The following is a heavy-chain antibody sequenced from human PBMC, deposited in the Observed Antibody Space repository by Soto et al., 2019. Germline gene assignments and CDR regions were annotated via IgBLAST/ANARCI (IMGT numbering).Heavy chain of an antibody. CDR2: INAGNGNT. CDR1: GYTFTSYA. D-gene: IGHD2-15*01. Sequence: ASVKVSCKASGYTFTSYAMHWVGQAPGQRLEWMGWINAGNGNTKYSQKFQGRVTITRDTSASTAYMELSSLRSEDTAVYYCARGGGRYAPFDYWGQGTLVTVSS. J-gene: IGHJ4*02. V-gene: IGHV1-3*01. CDR3: ARGGGRYAPFDY.